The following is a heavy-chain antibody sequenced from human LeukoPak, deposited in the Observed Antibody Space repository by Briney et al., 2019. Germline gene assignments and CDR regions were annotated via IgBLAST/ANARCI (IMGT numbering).Heavy chain of an antibody. CDR1: GFTFSNYW. D-gene: IGHD3-22*01. CDR2: IKTDGSEE. J-gene: IGHJ1*01. Sequence: GGSLRLSCEGSGFTFSNYWMGWVRQAPGKGLQWVANIKTDGSEEYYVDSVKGRSTISRDNAKNSLYLQMNSLRAEDTAVYYCATYSSLNRREFQFWGQGTLLTVSS. V-gene: IGHV3-7*01. CDR3: ATYSSLNRREFQF.